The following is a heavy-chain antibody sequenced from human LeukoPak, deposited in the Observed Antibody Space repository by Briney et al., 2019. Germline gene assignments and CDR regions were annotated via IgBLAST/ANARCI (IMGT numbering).Heavy chain of an antibody. J-gene: IGHJ4*02. CDR2: ISSGSSTI. Sequence: EGSLRLSCAASGFIFSSYSMNWVRQAPGKGLEWVSSISSGSSTIYYADSVKGRFTISRDNAKNSLYLQMNSLRDEDTAVYYCARGATPDYWGQGTLVTVSS. V-gene: IGHV3-48*02. CDR3: ARGATPDY. CDR1: GFIFSSYS.